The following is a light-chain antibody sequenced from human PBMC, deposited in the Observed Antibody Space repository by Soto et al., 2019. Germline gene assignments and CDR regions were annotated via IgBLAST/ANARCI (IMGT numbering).Light chain of an antibody. V-gene: IGKV3-15*01. CDR2: GAS. CDR3: QQYTNWPRT. CDR1: QSVGID. J-gene: IGKJ1*01. Sequence: EIVMTQSPATLSVSRGERATLSCRASQSVGIDLAWYQQKSGQAPRLLIYGASTRATDLPVRFSGSGSGTEFTLTISSLQSEAFAVYYCQQYTNWPRTFGQGTKVEIK.